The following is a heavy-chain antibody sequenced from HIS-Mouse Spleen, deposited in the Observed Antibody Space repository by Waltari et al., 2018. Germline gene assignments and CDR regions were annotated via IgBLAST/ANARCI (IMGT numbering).Heavy chain of an antibody. CDR1: GGSISSSSYY. D-gene: IGHD6-13*01. J-gene: IGHJ2*01. CDR3: AREIPYSSSWYDWYFDL. CDR2: IYYGGRT. V-gene: IGHV4-39*07. Sequence: QLQLQESGPGLVKPSETLSLTCTVSGGSISSSSYYWGWIRQPPGKGLEWIGSIYYGGRTYYNPPLKSRVTISVDTSKNQFSLKLSSVTAADTAVYYCAREIPYSSSWYDWYFDLWGRGTLVTVAS.